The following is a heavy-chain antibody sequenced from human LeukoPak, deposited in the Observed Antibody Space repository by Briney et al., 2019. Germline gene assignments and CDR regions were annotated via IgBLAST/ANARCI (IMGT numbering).Heavy chain of an antibody. CDR3: VRRDNTGWNYFDC. CDR2: IYYSGST. CDR1: GGSINSHY. Sequence: SETLSLTCTVSGGSINSHYWGWIRQSPGKGLEWIGDIYYSGSTKYNPSLKSRVTISVDTPKNHLSLRLTSVLAADTAIYYCVRRDNTGWNYFDCWGQGILVTVSS. J-gene: IGHJ4*02. V-gene: IGHV4-59*08. D-gene: IGHD6-19*01.